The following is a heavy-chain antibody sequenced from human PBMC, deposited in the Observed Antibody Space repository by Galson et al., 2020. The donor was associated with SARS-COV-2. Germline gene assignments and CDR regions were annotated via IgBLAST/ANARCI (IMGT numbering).Heavy chain of an antibody. CDR2: FDPEDAET. CDR3: ATTDASMVTGYDYYYGMDV. Sequence: GESLKISCKVSGYTLTELSMHWVRQAPGKGLEWMGGFDPEDAETIYAQKFQGRVTMTEDTSTDTAYMELSSLRSEDTAVYYCATTDASMVTGYDYYYGMDVWGQGTTVTVSS. J-gene: IGHJ6*02. CDR1: GYTLTELS. D-gene: IGHD5-18*01. V-gene: IGHV1-24*01.